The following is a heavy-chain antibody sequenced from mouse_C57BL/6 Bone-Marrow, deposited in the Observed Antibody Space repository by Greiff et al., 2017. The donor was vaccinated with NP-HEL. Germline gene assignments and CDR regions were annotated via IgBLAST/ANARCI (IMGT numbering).Heavy chain of an antibody. CDR3: TPYYPYAMDY. J-gene: IGHJ4*01. D-gene: IGHD1-1*01. V-gene: IGHV14-4*01. Sequence: EVQLVESGAELVRPGASVKLSCTASGFNIKDDYMHWVKQRPEQGLEWIGWIDPENGDTEYASKFQGKATITADTSSNTAYLQLSSLTSEDTAVYYCTPYYPYAMDYWGQGTSVTVSS. CDR2: IDPENGDT. CDR1: GFNIKDDY.